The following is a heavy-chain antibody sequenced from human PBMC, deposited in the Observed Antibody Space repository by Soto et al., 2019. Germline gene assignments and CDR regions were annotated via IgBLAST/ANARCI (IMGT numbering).Heavy chain of an antibody. V-gene: IGHV4-30-4*01. Sequence: SETLSLTCTVSGGSISSGDYYWSWIRQPPGKGLEWIGYIYYSGSTYYNPSLKSRVTISVDTSKNQFSLKLSPVTAADTAVYYSAGARGSSWYLNYWGPVTLVIVAS. CDR2: IYYSGST. D-gene: IGHD6-13*01. CDR3: AGARGSSWYLNY. CDR1: GGSISSGDYY. J-gene: IGHJ4*02.